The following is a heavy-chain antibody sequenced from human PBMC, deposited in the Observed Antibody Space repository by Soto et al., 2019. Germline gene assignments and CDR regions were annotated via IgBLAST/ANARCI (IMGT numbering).Heavy chain of an antibody. J-gene: IGHJ6*03. CDR2: INHSGST. CDR3: ARGLKWGSGSSNPTHYYYYYYMDV. V-gene: IGHV4-34*01. CDR1: GGSFSGYY. Sequence: SETLSLTCAVYGGSFSGYYWSWIRQPPGKGLEWIGEINHSGSTNYNPSLKSRVTISVDTSKNQFSLKLSSVTAADTAVYYCARGLKWGSGSSNPTHYYYYYYMDVWGKGTTVTVSS. D-gene: IGHD3-10*01.